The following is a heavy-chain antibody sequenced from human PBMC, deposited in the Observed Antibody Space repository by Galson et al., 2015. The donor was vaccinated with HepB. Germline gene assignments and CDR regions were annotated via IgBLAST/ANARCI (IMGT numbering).Heavy chain of an antibody. CDR1: GYSFTSYW. V-gene: IGHV5-51*01. D-gene: IGHD2-15*01. Sequence: QSGAEVKKPGESLKISCKGSGYSFTSYWIGWVRQMPGKGLEWMGIIYPGDSDTRYSPSFQGQVTISADKSISTAYLQWSSLKASDTAMYYCARQSYCSGGSCYYYYGMDVWGQGTTVTVSS. CDR3: ARQSYCSGGSCYYYYGMDV. J-gene: IGHJ6*02. CDR2: IYPGDSDT.